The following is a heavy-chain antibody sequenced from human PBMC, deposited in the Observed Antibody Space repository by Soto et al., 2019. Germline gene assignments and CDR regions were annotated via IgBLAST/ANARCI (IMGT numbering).Heavy chain of an antibody. Sequence: EVQVLESGGGLVQPGGSLRLSCAASGFTLRSYAMSWVRQAPGKGLEWVSAISGSGGSTYYADSVKGRFTISRDNSKNTLYLQMNSLRADATAVYYCAIESSSWPHYFDYWGQGTLVTVAA. J-gene: IGHJ4*02. CDR1: GFTLRSYA. V-gene: IGHV3-23*01. D-gene: IGHD6-13*01. CDR2: ISGSGGST. CDR3: AIESSSWPHYFDY.